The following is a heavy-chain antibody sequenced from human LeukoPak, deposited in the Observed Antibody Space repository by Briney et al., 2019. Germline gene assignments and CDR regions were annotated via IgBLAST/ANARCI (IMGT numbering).Heavy chain of an antibody. CDR1: GFTVSSNY. V-gene: IGHV3-53*01. D-gene: IGHD3-22*01. CDR2: IYSGGFT. CDR3: ARAPYYYDSSGYPEGS. J-gene: IGHJ5*02. Sequence: GGSLRLSCAASGFTVSSNYVSWVRQAPGKGLEWVSVIYSGGFTYYADSVKGRFTISRDNSKNTLYLQMNNLRAEDTAVYYCARAPYYYDSSGYPEGSWGQGTLVTVSS.